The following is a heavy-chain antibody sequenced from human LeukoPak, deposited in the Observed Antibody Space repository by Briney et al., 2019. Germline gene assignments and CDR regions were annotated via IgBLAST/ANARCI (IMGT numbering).Heavy chain of an antibody. CDR1: GYTFTSYY. CDR3: ARGPLGEESDY. Sequence: GASVKVSCKASGYTFTSYYMYWVRQAPGQGLEWMGWISAYNGNTKYAQKIQGRVTMTTDTSTSTAYMELRSLRSDDTAVYYCARGPLGEESDYWGQGTLVTVSS. V-gene: IGHV1-18*04. J-gene: IGHJ4*02. CDR2: ISAYNGNT. D-gene: IGHD1-26*01.